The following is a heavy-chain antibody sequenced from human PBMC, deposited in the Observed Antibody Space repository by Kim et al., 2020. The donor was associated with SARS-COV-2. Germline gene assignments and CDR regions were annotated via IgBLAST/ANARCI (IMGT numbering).Heavy chain of an antibody. CDR1: GYSFTTYW. Sequence: GESLKISCQGSGYSFTTYWIAWVRQMPGKGLEWMGIVYPGDSDAKYSPSFQGQVTISADKSISTVYLQWSSLKASDTAMYYCARQRPGRTGTHRAFDIWGQGTMVTVSS. J-gene: IGHJ3*02. CDR3: ARQRPGRTGTHRAFDI. CDR2: VYPGDSDA. V-gene: IGHV5-51*01. D-gene: IGHD1-7*01.